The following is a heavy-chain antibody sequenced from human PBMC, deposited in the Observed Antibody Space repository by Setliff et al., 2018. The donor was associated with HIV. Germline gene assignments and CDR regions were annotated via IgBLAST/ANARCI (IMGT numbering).Heavy chain of an antibody. V-gene: IGHV4-34*01. Sequence: SETLSLTCAVYGGSFNDYYWTWIRQPPGKGLEWIGEIDHSGSTKYHASLKSRVTISIDTSKNQISLKLSSVTAADTAVYYCSRGLNYYGSGSYLPLGYWGQGTLVTVSS. D-gene: IGHD3-10*01. CDR1: GGSFNDYY. CDR3: SRGLNYYGSGSYLPLGY. CDR2: IDHSGST. J-gene: IGHJ4*02.